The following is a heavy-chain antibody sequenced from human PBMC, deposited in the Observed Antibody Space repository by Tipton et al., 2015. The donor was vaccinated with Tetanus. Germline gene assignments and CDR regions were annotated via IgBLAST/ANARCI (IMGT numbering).Heavy chain of an antibody. Sequence: QMQLVQSGAEMKKPGASVKVSCKASGYTFTGYYMYRERQAPGQGLEWMGWIDPNSGGTVYAQKFQGSVTMTRDTSISTAYMDLSSLISDVTAVYYFARHRGDFIYYGMDVWGPGTTVTVS. D-gene: IGHD2-21*01. CDR1: GYTFTGYY. V-gene: IGHV1-2*02. J-gene: IGHJ6*02. CDR2: IDPNSGGT. CDR3: ARHRGDFIYYGMDV.